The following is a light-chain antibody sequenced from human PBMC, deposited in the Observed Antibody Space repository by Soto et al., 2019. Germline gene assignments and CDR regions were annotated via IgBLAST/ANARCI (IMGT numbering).Light chain of an antibody. Sequence: DIQMTQSPSSPSASVGDRVTITCQACQDISNYLNWYQQKPGKAPKLLIYDASNLETGVPSRFSGSGSGTDFTFTISSLQPEDIATYYCQQYDNLPWTFGQGTKVEIK. V-gene: IGKV1-33*01. CDR3: QQYDNLPWT. CDR2: DAS. CDR1: QDISNY. J-gene: IGKJ1*01.